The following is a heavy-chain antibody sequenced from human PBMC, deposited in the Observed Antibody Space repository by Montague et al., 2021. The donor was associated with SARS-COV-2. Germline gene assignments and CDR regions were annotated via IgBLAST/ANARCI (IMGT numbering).Heavy chain of an antibody. V-gene: IGHV4-59*01. CDR3: ARVFPRWLQSDPYFDY. D-gene: IGHD5-24*01. J-gene: IGHJ4*02. CDR1: GGSISSYY. CDR2: IYYSGST. Sequence: SETLSLTCTVSGGSISSYYWSWIRQPPGKGLGWIGYIYYSGSTNYNPSLKSRVTISVDTSKNQFSLKLSSVTAADTAVYYCARVFPRWLQSDPYFDYWGQGTLVTVSS.